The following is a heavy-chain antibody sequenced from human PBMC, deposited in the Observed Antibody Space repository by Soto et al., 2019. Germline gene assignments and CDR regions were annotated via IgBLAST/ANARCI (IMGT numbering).Heavy chain of an antibody. V-gene: IGHV4-34*01. CDR2: INHSGST. J-gene: IGHJ4*02. CDR3: ARGSGRIFDY. Sequence: QVQLQQWGAGLLKPSETLSLTCAVYGGSFSGYYWNWIRQPPGKGQEWIGEINHSGSTNYNPSLKSRVTISVDTSKNQFSLKLSSVTAADTAVYYCARGSGRIFDYWGQGTLVTVSS. CDR1: GGSFSGYY. D-gene: IGHD3-10*01.